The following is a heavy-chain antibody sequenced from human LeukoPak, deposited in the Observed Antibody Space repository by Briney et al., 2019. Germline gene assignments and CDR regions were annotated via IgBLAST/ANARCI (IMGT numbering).Heavy chain of an antibody. CDR2: IIPILGIA. D-gene: IGHD7-27*01. Sequence: SVKVSCKASGGTFSSYAISWVRQAPGQGLEWMGRIIPILGIANYAQKFQGRVTITADKSTSTAYMELSSLRFEDTAVYYCASTGPGDTGYFDYWGQGTLVTVSS. V-gene: IGHV1-69*04. CDR1: GGTFSSYA. J-gene: IGHJ4*02. CDR3: ASTGPGDTGYFDY.